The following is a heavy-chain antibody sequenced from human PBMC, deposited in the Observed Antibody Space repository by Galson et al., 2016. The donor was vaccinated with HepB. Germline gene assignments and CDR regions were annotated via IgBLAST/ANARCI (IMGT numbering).Heavy chain of an antibody. J-gene: IGHJ6*02. D-gene: IGHD7-27*01. CDR1: GFTFRNYA. Sequence: SLRLSCAAAGFTFRNYAMNWVRQAPGKGLEWVSAISGGGDNTFSADSVKGRFSISRDNSKNTLYLEMNSLRAEDTAIYFCVMGNWGSHSYLGLDVWGQGTTVTVSS. CDR3: VMGNWGSHSYLGLDV. CDR2: ISGGGDNT. V-gene: IGHV3-23*01.